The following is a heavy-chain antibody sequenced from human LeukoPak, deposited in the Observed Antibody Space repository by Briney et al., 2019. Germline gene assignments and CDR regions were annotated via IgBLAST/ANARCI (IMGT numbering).Heavy chain of an antibody. D-gene: IGHD3-22*01. CDR2: IKSDGGT. CDR1: GFTFSTYW. J-gene: IGHJ1*01. V-gene: IGHV3-74*01. CDR3: ARAPSEIGGYYPEYFRH. Sequence: GGSLRLSCAASGFTFSTYWIHWVRQAPGKGLVWVSRIKSDGGTNYADSVKGRFTISRDNAKKTVSLQMNSLRPEDTGVYYCARAPSEIGGYYPEYFRHWGQGTLVTVSS.